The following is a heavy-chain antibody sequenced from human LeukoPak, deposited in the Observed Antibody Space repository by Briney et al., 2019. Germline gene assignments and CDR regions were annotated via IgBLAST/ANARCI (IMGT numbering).Heavy chain of an antibody. J-gene: IGHJ4*02. CDR1: GFTFSSYG. CDR3: AKDRSIAARNYFDY. Sequence: EGSLRLSCAASGFTFSSYGMHWVRQAPGKGLEWVAFIRYDGSNKYYADSVKGRFTISRDNSKNTLYLQMNSLRAEDTAVYYCAKDRSIAARNYFDYWGQGTLVTVSS. V-gene: IGHV3-30*02. D-gene: IGHD6-6*01. CDR2: IRYDGSNK.